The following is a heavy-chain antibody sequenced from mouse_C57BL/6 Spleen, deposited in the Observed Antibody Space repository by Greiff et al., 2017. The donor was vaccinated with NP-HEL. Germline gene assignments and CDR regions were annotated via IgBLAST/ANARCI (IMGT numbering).Heavy chain of an antibody. CDR3: ARGGLDGYYLDY. D-gene: IGHD2-3*01. CDR2: ISYDGSN. V-gene: IGHV3-6*01. Sequence: ESGPGLVKPSQSLSLTCSVTGYSITSGYYWNWIRQFPGNKLEWMGYISYDGSNNYNPSLKNRISITRDTSKNQFFLKLNSVTTEDTATYYCARGGLDGYYLDYWGQGTTLTVSS. CDR1: GYSITSGYY. J-gene: IGHJ2*01.